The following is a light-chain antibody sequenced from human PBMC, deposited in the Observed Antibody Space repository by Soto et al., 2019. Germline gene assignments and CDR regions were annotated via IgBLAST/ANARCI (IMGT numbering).Light chain of an antibody. V-gene: IGKV3-15*01. CDR2: AAS. Sequence: EVVMTQPPATLSASPGERATLSCRASQSVTTNLAWYQKKAGQAPTVLVYAASTRATGIPDRFSGIGSGTAFTLTISSLQPEDFALYYCQEYNDWPRGTFGQGTKVEVK. J-gene: IGKJ1*01. CDR1: QSVTTN. CDR3: QEYNDWPRGT.